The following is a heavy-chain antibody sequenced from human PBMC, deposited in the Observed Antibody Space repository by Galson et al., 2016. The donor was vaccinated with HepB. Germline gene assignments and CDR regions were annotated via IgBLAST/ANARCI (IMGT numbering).Heavy chain of an antibody. D-gene: IGHD4-17*01. J-gene: IGHJ4*02. V-gene: IGHV3-23*01. CDR3: AKETIETTVTFGYYFDY. CDR1: GFTFSIWT. CDR2: IDGSAYNI. Sequence: SLRLSCAASGFTFSIWTMGWVRRAPGKGLEWVSTIDGSAYNILYADSVKGRFTISRDNSKSTLHLQMSGLRVEDTAVYYCAKETIETTVTFGYYFDYWGQGTLVSVSS.